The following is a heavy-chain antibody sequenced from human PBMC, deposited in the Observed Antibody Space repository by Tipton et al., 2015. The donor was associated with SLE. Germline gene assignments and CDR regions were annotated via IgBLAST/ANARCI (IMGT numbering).Heavy chain of an antibody. D-gene: IGHD1-1*01. J-gene: IGHJ6*03. CDR3: ARDWNVELPWYYYCMDV. V-gene: IGHV3-7*01. CDR2: IKQDGGEK. CDR1: GFTFSDHW. Sequence: SLRLSCAASGFTFSDHWLSWVRQAPGKGLEWVANIKQDGGEKYYVDSVKGRFTISRDNAKNSLYLQMNSLRAEDTAVYYCARDWNVELPWYYYCMDVWGKGTTVTVSS.